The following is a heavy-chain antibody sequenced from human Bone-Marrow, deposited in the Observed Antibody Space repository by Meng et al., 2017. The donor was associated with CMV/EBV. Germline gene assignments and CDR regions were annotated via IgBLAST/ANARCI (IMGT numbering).Heavy chain of an antibody. CDR2: IRYDGSNK. Sequence: GESLKISCAASGFTFSSYGMHWVRQAPGKGLEWVAFIRYDGSNKYYADSVKGRFTISRDNSKNTLYLQMNSLRAEDTAVYYCAKDLGCSSTSCWGYYYYGMDVWGQGNTVTVSS. CDR1: GFTFSSYG. J-gene: IGHJ6*01. D-gene: IGHD2-2*01. CDR3: AKDLGCSSTSCWGYYYYGMDV. V-gene: IGHV3-30*02.